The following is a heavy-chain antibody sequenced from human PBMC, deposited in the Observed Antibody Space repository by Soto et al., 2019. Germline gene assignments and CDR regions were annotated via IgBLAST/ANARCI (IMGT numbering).Heavy chain of an antibody. J-gene: IGHJ4*02. D-gene: IGHD3-22*01. Sequence: EVQLVESGGGLVKPGESLRLSCTASGFTFTNAWMTWVRQAPGKGLEWVGRIKSKTNGATTDYAAPVKGRFTISRDDSKDTVYLQINTLKTEDTAVYYCATDAYYDTSGYWFWGQGTLVTVSS. CDR2: IKSKTNGATT. CDR1: GFTFTNAW. CDR3: ATDAYYDTSGYWF. V-gene: IGHV3-15*01.